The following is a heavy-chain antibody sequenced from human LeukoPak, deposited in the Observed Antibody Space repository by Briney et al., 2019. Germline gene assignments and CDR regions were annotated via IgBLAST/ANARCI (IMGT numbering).Heavy chain of an antibody. J-gene: IGHJ4*02. CDR1: GGSISSHF. CDR3: ARDYDYFDY. V-gene: IGHV4-59*11. CDR2: FSDRGGP. D-gene: IGHD3-16*01. Sequence: SETLSLTCTVSGGSISSHFWSWIRLPPGKGLEWIGYFSDRGGPNYNPSLKSRVTISGDTSKNQVSLKLRSVTAADAAIYYCARDYDYFDYWGQGTQVTVSS.